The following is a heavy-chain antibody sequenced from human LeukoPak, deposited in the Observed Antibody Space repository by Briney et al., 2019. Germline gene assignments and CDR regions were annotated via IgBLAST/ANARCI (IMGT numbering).Heavy chain of an antibody. CDR2: INPGDSDT. CDR1: GYSFTTYW. V-gene: IGHV5-51*01. Sequence: GESLKISCEGSGYSFTTYWIGWVRQMPGKGLEWMGIINPGDSDTRYSPSFQGQVTISADESINTAYLQWSSLKASDTAMYYCARVVVVPALGYYYMDVWGKGTTVTVSS. CDR3: ARVVVVPALGYYYMDV. D-gene: IGHD2-2*01. J-gene: IGHJ6*03.